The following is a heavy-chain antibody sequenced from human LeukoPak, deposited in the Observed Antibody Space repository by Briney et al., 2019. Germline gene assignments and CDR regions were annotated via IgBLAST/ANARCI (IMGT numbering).Heavy chain of an antibody. D-gene: IGHD1-26*01. CDR3: AREVPYSGAGDY. V-gene: IGHV4-38-2*02. J-gene: IGHJ4*02. CDR2: IYHSGST. CDR1: GDFISSSY. Sequence: PSETLSLTCTVSGDFISSSYWSWIRQPPGKGLEWIGSIYHSGSTYYNPSLKSRVTISVDTSKNQFSLKLSSVTAADTAVYYCAREVPYSGAGDYWGQGTLVTVSS.